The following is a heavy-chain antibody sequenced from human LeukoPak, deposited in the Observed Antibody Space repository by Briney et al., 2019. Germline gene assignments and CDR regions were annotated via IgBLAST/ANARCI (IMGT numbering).Heavy chain of an antibody. D-gene: IGHD1-26*01. CDR2: IRSKAYGGTT. V-gene: IGHV3-49*03. J-gene: IGHJ3*02. CDR1: GFTFGDYA. CDR3: TRDPEWGDDAFDI. Sequence: GGSLRLSCTASGFTFGDYAMSWFRQAPGKGLEWVGFIRSKAYGGTTEYAASVKGRFTISSDDSKSIAYLQMNSLKTEDTAVYYCTRDPEWGDDAFDIWGQGTMVTVSS.